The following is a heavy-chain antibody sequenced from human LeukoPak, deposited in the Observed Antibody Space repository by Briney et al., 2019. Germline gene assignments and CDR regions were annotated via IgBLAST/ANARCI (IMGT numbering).Heavy chain of an antibody. CDR2: MNSDGSST. J-gene: IGHJ5*02. V-gene: IGHV3-74*01. CDR1: GFTFSSYW. Sequence: AGGSLRLSCAASGFTFSSYWMSWVRQAPGKGLVWVSRMNSDGSSTSYADSVKGRFTISRDSAKNTLYLQMNSLRAEDTAVYYCARALAVAGTGGFDPWGQGTLVTVSS. CDR3: ARALAVAGTGGFDP. D-gene: IGHD6-19*01.